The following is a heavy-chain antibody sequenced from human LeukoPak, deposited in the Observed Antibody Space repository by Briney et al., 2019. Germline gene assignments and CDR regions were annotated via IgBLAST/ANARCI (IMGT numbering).Heavy chain of an antibody. V-gene: IGHV4-4*07. J-gene: IGHJ4*02. Sequence: PSETLSLTCTVSGGSISSYYWSWIRQPAGKGLEWIGRIYTSGSTNYNPSLKSRVTMSVDTSKNQFSLKLSSVTAADTAVYYCARSLIAAAGTRYFDYWGQGTLVTVSS. D-gene: IGHD6-13*01. CDR2: IYTSGST. CDR1: GGSISSYY. CDR3: ARSLIAAAGTRYFDY.